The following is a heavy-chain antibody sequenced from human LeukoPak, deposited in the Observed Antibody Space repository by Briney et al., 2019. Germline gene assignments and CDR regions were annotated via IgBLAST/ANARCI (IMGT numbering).Heavy chain of an antibody. CDR3: ARESVRYCTNGVCFVDY. D-gene: IGHD2-8*01. J-gene: IGHJ4*02. CDR2: ISRSGSTI. Sequence: GGSLRLSCAVSGFTFSDHYMSWIRQAPGKGLEWVSYISRSGSTIYYADSVKGRFTISRDNAKNSLHLQMNSLRAEDTAVYYCARESVRYCTNGVCFVDYWGQGTLLTVSS. CDR1: GFTFSDHY. V-gene: IGHV3-11*01.